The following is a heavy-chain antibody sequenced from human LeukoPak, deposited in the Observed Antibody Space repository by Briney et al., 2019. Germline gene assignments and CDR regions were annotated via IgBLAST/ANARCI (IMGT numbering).Heavy chain of an antibody. J-gene: IGHJ4*02. CDR1: GGTFSSYA. V-gene: IGHV1-69*06. Sequence: AVKVSCKASGGTFSSYAISWVRQAPGQGLEWMGGIIPIFGTANYAQKFQGRVTITADKSTSTAYMDLSSLRSEDTAVYYCARELGALSDRRAVAGTGGYFDYWGQGTLVTVSS. D-gene: IGHD6-19*01. CDR3: ARELGALSDRRAVAGTGGYFDY. CDR2: IIPIFGTA.